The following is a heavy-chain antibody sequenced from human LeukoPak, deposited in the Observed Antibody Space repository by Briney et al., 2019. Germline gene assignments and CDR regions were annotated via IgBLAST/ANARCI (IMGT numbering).Heavy chain of an antibody. Sequence: GRSLRLSCAASEFTVSSTYITWLRQAPGKGLEWVSVIYPGGSALYADSVQGRFTISRDISQNMVYLQINNLRAEDTAVYYCARDRRSGLGHAFDIWGQGTMVTVSS. CDR1: EFTVSSTY. CDR2: IYPGGSA. D-gene: IGHD3-3*01. J-gene: IGHJ3*02. CDR3: ARDRRSGLGHAFDI. V-gene: IGHV3-53*01.